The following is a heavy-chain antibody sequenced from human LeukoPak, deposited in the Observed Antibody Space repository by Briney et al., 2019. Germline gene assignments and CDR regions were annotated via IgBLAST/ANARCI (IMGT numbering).Heavy chain of an antibody. V-gene: IGHV1-3*03. D-gene: IGHD4-11*01. CDR1: GYTFTDYA. Sequence: ASVKVSCKASGYTFTDYALHWVRQAPGQSLEWMGWITTGRGETRYSQEFQRRITFTRDTSASTVYMDLSDLRSEDTAVYYCARDRTGQQLISRKEYYYMDVWGKGTTVTISS. CDR2: ITTGRGET. CDR3: ARDRTGQQLISRKEYYYMDV. J-gene: IGHJ6*03.